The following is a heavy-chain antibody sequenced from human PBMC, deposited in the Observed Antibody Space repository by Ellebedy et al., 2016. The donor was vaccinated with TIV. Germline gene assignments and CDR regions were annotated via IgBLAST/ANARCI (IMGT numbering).Heavy chain of an antibody. J-gene: IGHJ5*02. V-gene: IGHV4-61*01. CDR3: AGDQTRITIFGVLPLNCFDP. CDR1: RGSVSIDNYY. CDR2: IFYGRST. Sequence: SETLSLTCTVPRGSVSIDNYYWSWIRQPPGKGLEWIGYIFYGRSTNYNPSLESRVTISVDSSKNQLSLQLTSVTAADTAVYYCAGDQTRITIFGVLPLNCFDPWGQGTLVTVSS. D-gene: IGHD3-3*01.